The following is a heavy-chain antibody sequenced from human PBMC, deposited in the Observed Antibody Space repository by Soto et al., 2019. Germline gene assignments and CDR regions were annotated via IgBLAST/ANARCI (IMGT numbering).Heavy chain of an antibody. V-gene: IGHV3-21*02. CDR2: ISGLSSYI. CDR1: GFTFSRYG. D-gene: IGHD6-25*01. CDR3: ASDPQQRLADSYYYGMDV. Sequence: EVQLVESGGGLVKPGGSLRLSCAASGFTFSRYGMNWVRQAPGKGLELVSSISGLSSYIYYPDSVKGRFTVSRYNAKNSLYVQMNSLRAAATSVYYCASDPQQRLADSYYYGMDVWGQGTTVIVSS. J-gene: IGHJ6*02.